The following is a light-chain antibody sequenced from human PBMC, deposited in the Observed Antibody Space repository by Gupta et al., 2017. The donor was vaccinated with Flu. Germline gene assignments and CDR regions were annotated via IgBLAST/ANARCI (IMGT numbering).Light chain of an antibody. CDR3: QQYYNTPAN. CDR2: WAS. V-gene: IGKV4-1*01. J-gene: IGKJ4*01. Sequence: NCKSSQSRLYRSNNKNYVAWYQQRPGQPPKLLISWASTRQSGVPDRFSGSGSGTDFTLTISTLQTEDVAVYYCQQYYNTPANFGGGTKVEIK. CDR1: QSRLYRSNNKNY.